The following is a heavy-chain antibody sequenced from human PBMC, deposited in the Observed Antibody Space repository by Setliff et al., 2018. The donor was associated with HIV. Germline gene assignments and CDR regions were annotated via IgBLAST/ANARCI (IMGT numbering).Heavy chain of an antibody. V-gene: IGHV3-49*04. CDR1: GFTLSTCA. CDR3: TRESGGKIDY. Sequence: GGSLRLSCEASGFTLSTCAMTWVRQAPGKGLEWVGFIRHKAYGGTAEYDASVKGRFTISRDDSKSITYLQMNGLQTEDTAIYYCTRESGGKIDYWGQGTLVTVSS. J-gene: IGHJ4*02. D-gene: IGHD2-15*01. CDR2: IRHKAYGGTA.